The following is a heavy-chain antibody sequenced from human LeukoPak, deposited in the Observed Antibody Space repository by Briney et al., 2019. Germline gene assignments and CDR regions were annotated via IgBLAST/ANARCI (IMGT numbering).Heavy chain of an antibody. CDR1: GGSISSYY. J-gene: IGHJ4*02. V-gene: IGHV3-7*01. CDR2: IRQDGSEK. CDR3: ARGLSAAGTRFDY. D-gene: IGHD6-13*01. Sequence: ETLSLTCTVSGGSISSYYWSWIRQPPGKGLEWVANIRQDGSEKYYVDSVKGRFTISRDNAKNSLYLQMNSLRAEDTAVYYCARGLSAAGTRFDYWGQGTLVTVSS.